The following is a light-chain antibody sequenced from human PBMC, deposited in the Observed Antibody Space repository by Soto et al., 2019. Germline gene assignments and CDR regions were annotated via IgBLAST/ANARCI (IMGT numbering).Light chain of an antibody. CDR3: QQLTSYPRST. CDR1: QGISNY. Sequence: DIQLTQSPSFLSASLGDRVTITCGASQGISNYLAWYQQRPGKAPKLLIYAASTLQTGVPSRFSGSGSGTEFTLTISSLQPEDFATYHCQQLTSYPRSTFGQGTRLEIK. V-gene: IGKV1-9*01. J-gene: IGKJ5*01. CDR2: AAS.